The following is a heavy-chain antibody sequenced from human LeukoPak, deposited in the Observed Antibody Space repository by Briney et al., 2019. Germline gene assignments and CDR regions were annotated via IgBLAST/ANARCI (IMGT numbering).Heavy chain of an antibody. V-gene: IGHV4-39*01. Sequence: SETLSLTCTVSGGPISSSSYYWGWIRQPPGRGLEWIGSIYYSGSTYYNPSLKSRVTISVDTSKNQFSLKLSSVTAADTAVYYCARLKYSSGWYGFDYWGQGTLVTVSS. D-gene: IGHD6-19*01. CDR1: GGPISSSSYY. CDR2: IYYSGST. J-gene: IGHJ4*02. CDR3: ARLKYSSGWYGFDY.